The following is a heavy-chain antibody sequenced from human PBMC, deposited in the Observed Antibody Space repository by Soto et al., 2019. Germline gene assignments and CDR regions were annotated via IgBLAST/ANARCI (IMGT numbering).Heavy chain of an antibody. D-gene: IGHD2-15*01. CDR2: ISASGGTT. J-gene: IGHJ4*02. CDR1: GFTFSSYA. CDR3: TKLCLAQWWYPDY. Sequence: VQLLESGGGLAQPGGSLRLSCAASGFTFSSYAMTWVRQAPGKGLEWVSAISASGGTTYYADSVKGRFIISRDNDNNALYLQMSSLRAVDTAVYDCTKLCLAQWWYPDYWGQGALVTVSS. V-gene: IGHV3-23*01.